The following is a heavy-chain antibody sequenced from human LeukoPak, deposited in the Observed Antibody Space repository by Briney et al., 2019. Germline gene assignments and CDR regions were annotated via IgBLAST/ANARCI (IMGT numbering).Heavy chain of an antibody. CDR2: ISGSGGST. D-gene: IGHD6-13*01. Sequence: GGSLRLSCAASGFTFTSYAMSWVRQAPGKGLEWVSAISGSGGSTYYADSVKGRFTISRDNSKNTLYLQMNSLRAEDTAVYYCAKPRPSYSSSWYDHWGQGTLITVSS. CDR3: AKPRPSYSSSWYDH. CDR1: GFTFTSYA. V-gene: IGHV3-23*01. J-gene: IGHJ5*02.